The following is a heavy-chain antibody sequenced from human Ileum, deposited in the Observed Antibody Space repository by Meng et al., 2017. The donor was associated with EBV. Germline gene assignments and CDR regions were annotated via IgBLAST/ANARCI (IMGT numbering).Heavy chain of an antibody. CDR3: ASSDYYRSDY. J-gene: IGHJ4*02. V-gene: IGHV4-4*02. CDR1: GGSISRSDS. CDR2: TSHSGST. Sequence: GQRQKAGPCPVKPAASLSLTCSVAGGSISRSDSWSWVRQPPGKGLDWIVATSHSGSTNYSPSLKSPVTISLDQSKNQLSLKLNSVTAADTAVYYCASSDYYRSDYWGQGTLVTVS. D-gene: IGHD3-22*01.